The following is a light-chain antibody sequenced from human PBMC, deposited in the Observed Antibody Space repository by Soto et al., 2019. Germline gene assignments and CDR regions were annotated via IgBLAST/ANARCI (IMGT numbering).Light chain of an antibody. CDR1: SNDVGGYKY. V-gene: IGLV2-11*01. CDR3: CSYAGSYTFV. J-gene: IGLJ1*01. Sequence: QSVLTQLRSVSGSPGQSVTISCTGTSNDVGGYKYVSWYQQYPGKAPKLMIYDVSKRPSGVPDRFSGSKSGNTASLTISGLQAEDEADYYCCSYAGSYTFVFGTGTKVTVL. CDR2: DVS.